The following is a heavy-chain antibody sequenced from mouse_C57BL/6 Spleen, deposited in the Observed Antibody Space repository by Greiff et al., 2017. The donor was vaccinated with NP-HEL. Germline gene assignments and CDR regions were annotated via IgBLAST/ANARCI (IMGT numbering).Heavy chain of an antibody. J-gene: IGHJ1*03. CDR1: GYAFSSSW. CDR3: SRSYYSNYRYFDV. Sequence: QVQLQQSGPELVKPGASVKISCKASGYAFSSSWMNWVKQRPGKGLEWIGRIYPGDGDTNYNGKFKGKATLTADKSSSTAYMQLSSLTPEDSAVYFCSRSYYSNYRYFDVWGTGTTVTVSS. V-gene: IGHV1-82*01. CDR2: IYPGDGDT. D-gene: IGHD2-5*01.